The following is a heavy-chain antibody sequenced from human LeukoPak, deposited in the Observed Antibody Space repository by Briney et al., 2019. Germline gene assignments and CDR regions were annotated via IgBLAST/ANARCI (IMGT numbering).Heavy chain of an antibody. Sequence: GGSLRLSCAASGFTFISHDMNWIRQVPGKGLEWVSYISGSGRTIYYADSVKGRFTISRDNAKNSLYLQMNSLRVEDTAVYYCARDKGGYNEVDYWGQGTLATVSS. D-gene: IGHD5-24*01. CDR3: ARDKGGYNEVDY. V-gene: IGHV3-48*01. CDR2: ISGSGRTI. CDR1: GFTFISHD. J-gene: IGHJ4*02.